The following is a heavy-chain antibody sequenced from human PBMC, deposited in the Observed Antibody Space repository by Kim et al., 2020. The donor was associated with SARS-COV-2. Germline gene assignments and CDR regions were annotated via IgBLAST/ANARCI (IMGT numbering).Heavy chain of an antibody. D-gene: IGHD2-21*02. V-gene: IGHV4-31*03. Sequence: SETLSLTCTVSGGSISSGGYYWSWIRQHPGKGLEWIGYIYYSGSTYYNPSLKSRVTISVDTSKNQFSLKLSSVTAADTAVYYCARTLNCGGDCYSDAFDIWGQGTMVTVSS. J-gene: IGHJ3*02. CDR3: ARTLNCGGDCYSDAFDI. CDR2: IYYSGST. CDR1: GGSISSGGYY.